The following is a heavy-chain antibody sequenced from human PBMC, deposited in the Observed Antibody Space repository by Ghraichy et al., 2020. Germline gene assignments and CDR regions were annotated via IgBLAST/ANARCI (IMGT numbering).Heavy chain of an antibody. Sequence: TLSLTCTVSGGSISSGGYYWSWIRQHPGKGLEWIGYIYYSGSTYYNPSLKSLVTISVDTSKNQFSLKLSSVTAADTAVYYCASRYDGTDDAFDIWGQGTMVTVSS. CDR2: IYYSGST. J-gene: IGHJ3*02. CDR3: ASRYDGTDDAFDI. D-gene: IGHD1-1*01. CDR1: GGSISSGGYY. V-gene: IGHV4-31*01.